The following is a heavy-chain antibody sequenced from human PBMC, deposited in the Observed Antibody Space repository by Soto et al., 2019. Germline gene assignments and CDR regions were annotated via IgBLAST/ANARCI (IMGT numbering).Heavy chain of an antibody. D-gene: IGHD3-3*01. Sequence: ASVKVSCKASGGTFSSYAISWVRQAPGQGLEWMGGIIPIFGTANYAQKFQGRFTITADESTRTAYMELSSQRSEGTAMYYCARTSDDFWSGYYKAFDYWGQGTLVTVSS. V-gene: IGHV1-69*13. CDR2: IIPIFGTA. CDR3: ARTSDDFWSGYYKAFDY. J-gene: IGHJ4*02. CDR1: GGTFSSYA.